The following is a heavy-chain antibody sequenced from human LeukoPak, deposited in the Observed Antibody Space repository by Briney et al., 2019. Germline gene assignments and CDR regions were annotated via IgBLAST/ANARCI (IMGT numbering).Heavy chain of an antibody. CDR1: GGSISSYY. V-gene: IGHV4-59*01. D-gene: IGHD2-21*01. CDR2: IYYSGST. CDR3: ARAGGINFFDY. Sequence: SETLSLTCTVSGGSISSYYWSWIRQPPGKGLEWIGYIYYSGSTNYNPSLKSRVTISVDTSKNQFSLKLSSVTAVDTAVYYCARAGGINFFDYWGQGTLVTVSS. J-gene: IGHJ4*02.